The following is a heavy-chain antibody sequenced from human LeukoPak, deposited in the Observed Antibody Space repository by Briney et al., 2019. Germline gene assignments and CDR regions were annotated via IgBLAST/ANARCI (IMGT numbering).Heavy chain of an antibody. CDR2: IWYDGSNK. D-gene: IGHD6-19*01. J-gene: IGHJ4*02. V-gene: IGHV3-30*02. Sequence: GGSLRLSCAASGFTFSSYGMHWVRQAQGKGLEWVAVIWYDGSNKYYADSVKGRFTISRDNSKNTLYLQMNSLRAEDTAVYYCAKDLGYSSGFDYWGQGTLVTVSS. CDR3: AKDLGYSSGFDY. CDR1: GFTFSSYG.